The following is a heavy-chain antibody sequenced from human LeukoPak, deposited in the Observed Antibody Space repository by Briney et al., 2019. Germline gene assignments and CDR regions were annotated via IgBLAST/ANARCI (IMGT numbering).Heavy chain of an antibody. CDR1: GFMFSTYW. V-gene: IGHV3-7*01. J-gene: IGHJ4*02. CDR2: IKPDGSET. Sequence: GGSLRLSCAASGFMFSTYWMTWVRQAPGKELEWVANIKPDGSETYYVDSVKGRFTISRDNTKNLLYLQMNSLRGEDAAVYHCGGFGYEAGVDLWGQGTLVSVSS. CDR3: GGFGYEAGVDL. D-gene: IGHD2-15*01.